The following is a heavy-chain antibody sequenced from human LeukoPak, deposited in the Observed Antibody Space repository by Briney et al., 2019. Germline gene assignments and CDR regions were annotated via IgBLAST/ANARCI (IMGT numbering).Heavy chain of an antibody. CDR3: ARGDSSDCSGGSCHGWDYYYYMDV. Sequence: PSETLSLTCTVSGGSISSGSYYWSWIRQPAGKGLEWIGRIYTGGSTYYNPSLKSRVTISVDTSKNQFSLKLSSVTAADTAVYYCARGDSSDCSGGSCHGWDYYYYMDVWGKGTTVTVSS. J-gene: IGHJ6*03. V-gene: IGHV4-61*02. D-gene: IGHD2-15*01. CDR2: IYTGGST. CDR1: GGSISSGSYY.